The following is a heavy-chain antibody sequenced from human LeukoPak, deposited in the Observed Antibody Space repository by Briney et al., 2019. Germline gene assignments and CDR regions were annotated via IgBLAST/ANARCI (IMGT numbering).Heavy chain of an antibody. CDR1: GFTFNTYS. CDR2: ISSSSSYI. J-gene: IGHJ4*02. D-gene: IGHD2-21*02. Sequence: PGGSLRLSCAASGFTFNTYSMNWVRQAPGKGLEWVSSISSSSSYIYYADSVKGRFTISRDNAKNSLYLQMNSLRAEDTAVYYCARDSAYCGGDCYAGDDYWGQGTLVTVSS. CDR3: ARDSAYCGGDCYAGDDY. V-gene: IGHV3-21*01.